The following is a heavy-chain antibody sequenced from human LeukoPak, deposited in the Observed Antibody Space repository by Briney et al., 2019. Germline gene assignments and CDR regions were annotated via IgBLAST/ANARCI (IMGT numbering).Heavy chain of an antibody. CDR2: ISAYNGNT. D-gene: IGHD3-22*01. J-gene: IGHJ3*02. CDR1: GYTFTSYG. V-gene: IGHV1-18*01. Sequence: ASVKVSCKASGYTFTSYGISWVRQAPGQGLEWMGWISAYNGNTNYAQKFQGRVTMTTDTSTSTAYMELRSLRSDDTAVYYCARGDYYDGSGYYKTNAFDIWGQGTMVTVSS. CDR3: ARGDYYDGSGYYKTNAFDI.